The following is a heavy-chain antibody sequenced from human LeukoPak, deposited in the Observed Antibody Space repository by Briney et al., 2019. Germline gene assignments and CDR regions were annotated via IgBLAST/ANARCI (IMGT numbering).Heavy chain of an antibody. Sequence: GGSLRLSCAASGFTFSSYAMSWVRQAPGKGLECISGFSGSGGSTYYADSVKGRFTTSRDNSKNTLYLQMNSLRAEDTAVYYCARDPSFYYFDYWGQGTLVTVSS. J-gene: IGHJ4*02. CDR1: GFTFSSYA. D-gene: IGHD3-3*01. V-gene: IGHV3-23*01. CDR3: ARDPSFYYFDY. CDR2: FSGSGGST.